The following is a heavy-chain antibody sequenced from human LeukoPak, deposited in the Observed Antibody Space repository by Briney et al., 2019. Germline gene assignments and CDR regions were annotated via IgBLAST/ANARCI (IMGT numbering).Heavy chain of an antibody. CDR2: ISSSGSTI. Sequence: GGSLRLSCAASGFTFSSYEMNWVRQDPGKGLEWVSYISSSGSTIYYADSVKGRFTISRDNAKNSLYLQMNSLRAEDTAVYYCARAGYYFDYWGQGTLVTVSS. CDR3: ARAGYYFDY. D-gene: IGHD3-10*01. V-gene: IGHV3-48*03. CDR1: GFTFSSYE. J-gene: IGHJ4*02.